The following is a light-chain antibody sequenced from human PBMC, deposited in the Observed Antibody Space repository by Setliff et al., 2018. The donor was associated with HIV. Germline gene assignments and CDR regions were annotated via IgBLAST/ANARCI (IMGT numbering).Light chain of an antibody. CDR2: EVR. CDR3: SSYAITNTLP. V-gene: IGLV2-14*01. Sequence: QSVLAQPAAVSGSPGQSITISCTGTSRDVGGYNYVSWYQQHPGKAPKLIIYEVRNRPSGVSNRFSGPKSGNTASLTISGLQTEDEADYYCSSYAITNTLPFGTGTKVTVL. J-gene: IGLJ1*01. CDR1: SRDVGGYNY.